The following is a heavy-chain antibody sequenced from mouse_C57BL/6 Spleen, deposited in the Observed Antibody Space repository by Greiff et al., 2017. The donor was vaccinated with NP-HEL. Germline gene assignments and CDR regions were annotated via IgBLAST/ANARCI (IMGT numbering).Heavy chain of an antibody. CDR3: ARIDYGSSYFDY. CDR2: IYPGGGYT. J-gene: IGHJ2*01. V-gene: IGHV1-63*01. Sequence: QVQLQQSGAELVRPGTSVKMSCKASGYTFTNYWIGWAKQRPGHGLEWIGDIYPGGGYTNYNEKFKGKATLPADKSSSTAYMQFSSLTSEDSAIYYCARIDYGSSYFDYWGQGTTLTVSS. CDR1: GYTFTNYW. D-gene: IGHD1-1*01.